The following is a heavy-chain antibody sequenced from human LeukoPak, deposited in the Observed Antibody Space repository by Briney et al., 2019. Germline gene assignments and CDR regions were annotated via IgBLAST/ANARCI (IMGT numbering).Heavy chain of an antibody. Sequence: PSETLSLTCTVSGGSFSSSSYYWGWIRQPPGKGLEWIGSIYYSGSTYYNPSLKSRVTISVDTSKNQFSLKLSSVTAADTAVYYCARQGGSYYVFDYWGQGTLVTVSS. CDR3: ARQGGSYYVFDY. J-gene: IGHJ4*02. D-gene: IGHD1-26*01. CDR2: IYYSGST. CDR1: GGSFSSSSYY. V-gene: IGHV4-39*01.